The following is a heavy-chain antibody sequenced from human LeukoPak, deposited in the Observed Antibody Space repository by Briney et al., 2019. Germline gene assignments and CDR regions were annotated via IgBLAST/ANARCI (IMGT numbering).Heavy chain of an antibody. Sequence: GRSLRLSCAASGFTFSSYVMHWVRQAPGKGVEGVAVISYDRSNKYYADSVKGRFTISRDNSKNTLYLQMNSLRAEDTAVYYCAKFIAAAGTVDFDYWGQGTLVTVSS. CDR1: GFTFSSYV. CDR3: AKFIAAAGTVDFDY. V-gene: IGHV3-30*18. D-gene: IGHD6-13*01. CDR2: ISYDRSNK. J-gene: IGHJ4*02.